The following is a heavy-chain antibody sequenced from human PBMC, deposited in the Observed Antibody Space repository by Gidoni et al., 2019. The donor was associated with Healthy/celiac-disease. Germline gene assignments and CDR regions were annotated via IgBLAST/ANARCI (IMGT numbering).Heavy chain of an antibody. Sequence: EVQLLESGGGLVQPGGSLRLSCAASGFDFSSYDMSWVRQAPGTGREGVSGLSGSGRNTYYADSVKGRFTISRDNSKNTLYLQMNSLRAEDTAVYYCAKARPSGITKLYGMDVWGQGTTVTVSS. CDR2: LSGSGRNT. CDR1: GFDFSSYD. J-gene: IGHJ6*02. D-gene: IGHD1-20*01. V-gene: IGHV3-23*01. CDR3: AKARPSGITKLYGMDV.